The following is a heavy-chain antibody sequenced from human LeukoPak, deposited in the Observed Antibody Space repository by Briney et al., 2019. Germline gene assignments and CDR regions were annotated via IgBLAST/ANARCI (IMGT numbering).Heavy chain of an antibody. V-gene: IGHV1-24*01. D-gene: IGHD3-3*01. CDR2: FDPEDGET. Sequence: ASVKVSCKVSGYTLTELSMHWVRQAPGKGLEWMGGFDPEDGETIYAQKFQGRVTMTEDTSTDTAYMELSSLRSEDTAVYYCARAFGVVIYFDYWGQGTLVTVSS. J-gene: IGHJ4*02. CDR1: GYTLTELS. CDR3: ARAFGVVIYFDY.